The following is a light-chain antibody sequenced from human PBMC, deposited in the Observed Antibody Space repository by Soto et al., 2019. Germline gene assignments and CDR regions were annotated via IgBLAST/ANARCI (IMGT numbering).Light chain of an antibody. CDR1: SSNIGTNT. CDR3: AAWDDNLKAYV. J-gene: IGLJ1*01. V-gene: IGLV1-44*01. Sequence: QSVLTQPPSASATPGQGVTISCSGSSSNIGTNTVTWYQQLPGTAPKLLIYTDSFRSPGVPERFSGSKSGTSASLAISGLQSDDEADYYCAAWDDNLKAYVFGTGTKVTVL. CDR2: TDS.